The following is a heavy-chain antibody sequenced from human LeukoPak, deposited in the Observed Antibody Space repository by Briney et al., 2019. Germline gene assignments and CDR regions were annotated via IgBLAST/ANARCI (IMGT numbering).Heavy chain of an antibody. CDR2: LYNTGNP. V-gene: IGHV4-30-4*01. J-gene: IGHJ4*02. CDR3: ARGRGYSYGIDY. CDR1: IGSISSGDHY. D-gene: IGHD5-18*01. Sequence: SQTLSLTCTVSIGSISSGDHYWGWIRQPPGKGLEYIAYLYNTGNPYYNPSLKSRVTISADTSKNQFSLKLSSVTAADTAVYYCARGRGYSYGIDYWGQGTLVTVSS.